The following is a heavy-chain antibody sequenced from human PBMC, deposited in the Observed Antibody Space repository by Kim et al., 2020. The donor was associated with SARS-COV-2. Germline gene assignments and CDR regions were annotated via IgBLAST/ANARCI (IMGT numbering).Heavy chain of an antibody. CDR1: GFTFSDYY. J-gene: IGHJ6*02. D-gene: IGHD3-10*01. CDR3: AREETWGGDYYGSGSYFYYYGMDV. Sequence: GGSLRLSCAASGFTFSDYYMSWIRQAPGKGLEWVSYISSSGSTIYYADSVKGRFTISRNNAKNSLYLQMNSLRAEDTAVYYCAREETWGGDYYGSGSYFYYYGMDVWGQGTTVTVSS. V-gene: IGHV3-11*01. CDR2: ISSSGSTI.